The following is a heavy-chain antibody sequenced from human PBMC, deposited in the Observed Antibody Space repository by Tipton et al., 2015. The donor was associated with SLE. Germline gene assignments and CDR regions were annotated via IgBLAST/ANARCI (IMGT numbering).Heavy chain of an antibody. J-gene: IGHJ6*03. V-gene: IGHV3-33*08. CDR3: ARAPTTEIAGRILSYYYMEV. CDR1: GFTFTSYG. CDR2: IWFDGTNK. Sequence: SLRLSCIASGFTFTSYGMHWVRQAPGKGLDWVALIWFDGTNKYYADSVKGRFTISRDDSKNTLYLQMNSLRAEDTAVYYCARAPTTEIAGRILSYYYMEVWGKGTTVTVSS. D-gene: IGHD6-6*01.